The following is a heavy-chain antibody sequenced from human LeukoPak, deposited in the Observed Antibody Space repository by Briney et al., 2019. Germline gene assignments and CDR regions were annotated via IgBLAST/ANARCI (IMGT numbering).Heavy chain of an antibody. Sequence: GGSLRLSCEASGFVFGHSWMSWVRQAPGKGLEWVANINLDGSEINYLDSLTGRLTISRDNAKDSLYLQMNGLRAEDTVVYFCVRDRGYSTFDYWGQGTLVTVSS. J-gene: IGHJ4*02. CDR2: INLDGSEI. D-gene: IGHD3-22*01. CDR1: GFVFGHSW. CDR3: VRDRGYSTFDY. V-gene: IGHV3-7*03.